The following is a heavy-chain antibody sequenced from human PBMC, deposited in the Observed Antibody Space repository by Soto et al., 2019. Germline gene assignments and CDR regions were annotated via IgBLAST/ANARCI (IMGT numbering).Heavy chain of an antibody. CDR1: GFTFSSYA. D-gene: IGHD5-18*01. Sequence: GWSLRLSCAASGFTFSSYAMSWVRQAPGKGLEWVSAISGSGGSTYYADSVKGRFTISRDNSKNTLYLQMNSLRAEDTAVYYCASDTAMVTSHYLDYWGQGNLVTVSS. V-gene: IGHV3-23*01. CDR2: ISGSGGST. CDR3: ASDTAMVTSHYLDY. J-gene: IGHJ4*02.